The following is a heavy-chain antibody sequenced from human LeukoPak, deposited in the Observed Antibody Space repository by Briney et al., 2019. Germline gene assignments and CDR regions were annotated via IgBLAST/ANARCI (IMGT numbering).Heavy chain of an antibody. Sequence: SETQSLTCTVSGVSISSAGYFWTWIRQHPGKGLEWIGYIHHSGSTSYNPSLKSRPTISADTSKNQFSLKLNSVTAADTAVYYCARNFHGDPVTYYLDYWGHGTLVTVSS. V-gene: IGHV4-31*03. CDR1: GVSISSAGYF. CDR2: IHHSGST. CDR3: ARNFHGDPVTYYLDY. D-gene: IGHD2-21*02. J-gene: IGHJ4*01.